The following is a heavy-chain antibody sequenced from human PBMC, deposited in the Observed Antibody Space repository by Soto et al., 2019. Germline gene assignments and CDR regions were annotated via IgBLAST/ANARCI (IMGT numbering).Heavy chain of an antibody. V-gene: IGHV4-4*02. CDR2: IYHSGST. CDR3: ARDRRDGYKDSFDY. D-gene: IGHD5-12*01. J-gene: IGHJ4*02. Sequence: SETLSLTCAVSGGSISSSNWWSWVRQPPGKGLEWIGEIYHSGSTNYNPSLKSRVTISVDKSKNQFSLKLSSVTAADTAVYYCARDRRDGYKDSFDYWGQGTLLTVSS. CDR1: GGSISSSNW.